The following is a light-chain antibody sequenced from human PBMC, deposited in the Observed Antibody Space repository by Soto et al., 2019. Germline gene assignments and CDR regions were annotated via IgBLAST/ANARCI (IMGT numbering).Light chain of an antibody. CDR3: QQRSNWYT. CDR1: QSVSSY. V-gene: IGKV3-11*01. Sequence: EIVLTQSPATLSLSPGERATLSCRASQSVSSYLAWYQQKPGQAPRLLIYDASNRATGIPARFSGSGSGTVFTLTISSLEPEDFAVYYCQQRSNWYTFGQGTKLESK. J-gene: IGKJ2*01. CDR2: DAS.